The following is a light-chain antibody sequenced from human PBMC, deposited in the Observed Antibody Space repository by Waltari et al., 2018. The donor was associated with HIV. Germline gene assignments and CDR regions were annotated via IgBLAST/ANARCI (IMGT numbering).Light chain of an antibody. CDR3: CSYAGSSAVL. Sequence: QSALTQTASVSGSPGQSITIYCTGTSSDVGSYNLVSWYQQTPGKAPKLMIYEVSKRHSWVSTRFSCSKSSNTASLTISGLQAEDEADYYCCSYAGSSAVLFGGGTKLTVL. J-gene: IGLJ2*01. V-gene: IGLV2-23*02. CDR1: SSDVGSYNL. CDR2: EVS.